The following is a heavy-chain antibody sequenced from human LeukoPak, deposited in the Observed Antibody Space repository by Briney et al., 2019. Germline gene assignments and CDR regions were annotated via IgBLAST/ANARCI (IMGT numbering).Heavy chain of an antibody. Sequence: PGGSLRLSCAASGFTFSSYAMSWVRQAPGKGLEWVSAISGSGGSTYYADSVKGRFTISRDNSKNTLYLQMNSLRAEDTAVYYCAKSLEGYCSSTSCYSFDYWGQGTLVTVSS. CDR3: AKSLEGYCSSTSCYSFDY. CDR1: GFTFSSYA. V-gene: IGHV3-23*01. D-gene: IGHD2-2*02. J-gene: IGHJ4*02. CDR2: ISGSGGST.